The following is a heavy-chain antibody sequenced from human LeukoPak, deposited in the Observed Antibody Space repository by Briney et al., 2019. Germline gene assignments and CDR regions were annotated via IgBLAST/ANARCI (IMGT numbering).Heavy chain of an antibody. CDR1: GFTFSSYW. J-gene: IGHJ4*02. CDR2: ISSSSSYI. D-gene: IGHD5-18*01. V-gene: IGHV3-21*01. CDR3: ARENDTASFDY. Sequence: GGSLRLSCAASGFTFSSYWMSWVRQAPGKGLEWVSSISSSSSYIYYADSVKGRFTISRDNAKNSLYLQMNSPRAEDTAVYYCARENDTASFDYWGQGTLVTVSS.